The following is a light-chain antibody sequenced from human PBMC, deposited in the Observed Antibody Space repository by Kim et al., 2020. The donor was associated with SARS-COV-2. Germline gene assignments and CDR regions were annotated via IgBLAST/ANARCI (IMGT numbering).Light chain of an antibody. CDR1: QSVSSSF. Sequence: DIVLTQSPGTLSLAPGERVTLSCRASQSVSSSFLAWYQHKSGQAPRLLIYAASNRATGIPGRFSGSGPGSDFTLTISRLEPEDFAIYYCQYYGTSLFIFGPGTKVDIK. J-gene: IGKJ3*01. CDR2: AAS. CDR3: QYYGTSLFI. V-gene: IGKV3-20*01.